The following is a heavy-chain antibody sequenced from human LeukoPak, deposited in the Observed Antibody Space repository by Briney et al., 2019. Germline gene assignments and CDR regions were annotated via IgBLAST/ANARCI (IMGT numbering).Heavy chain of an antibody. V-gene: IGHV1-3*01. Sequence: ASVKVSCKASGYTFTSYAMHWVRQAPGQRLEWMGWINAGNGNTKYSQKFQGRVTITRDTSASTAYMELSSLRSEDTAVYYCARDGLPSYSSSWHDDYYYYYGMDVWGKGTTVTVSS. CDR1: GYTFTSYA. J-gene: IGHJ6*04. D-gene: IGHD6-13*01. CDR2: INAGNGNT. CDR3: ARDGLPSYSSSWHDDYYYYYGMDV.